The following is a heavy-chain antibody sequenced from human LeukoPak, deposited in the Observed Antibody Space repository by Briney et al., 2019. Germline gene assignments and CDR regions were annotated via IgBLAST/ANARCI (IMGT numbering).Heavy chain of an antibody. J-gene: IGHJ1*01. Sequence: SQTLSLTCAVSGGSISSGGYSWSWIRQPPGKGLEWIGYIYHSGSTYYNPSLKSRVTISVDRSKNQFSLKLSSVTAADTAVYYCASNLIDYYDSSGSGYFQHWGQGTLVTVSS. CDR3: ASNLIDYYDSSGSGYFQH. CDR1: GGSISSGGYS. CDR2: IYHSGST. D-gene: IGHD3-22*01. V-gene: IGHV4-30-2*01.